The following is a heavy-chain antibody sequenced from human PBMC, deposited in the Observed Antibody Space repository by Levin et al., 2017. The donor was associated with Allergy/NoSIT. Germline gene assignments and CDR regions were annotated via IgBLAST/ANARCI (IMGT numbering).Heavy chain of an antibody. J-gene: IGHJ5*02. Sequence: SGPTLVKPTQTLTLTCTFSGFSLSTSGMGVGWIRQPPGKALEWLALIYWSDDTRYSPSLKSRLTITKDTSKNQVVLTMTNMDPVDTATYYCALHLMDSSSWPRGWFDPWGQGTPVTVSS. CDR1: GFSLSTSGMG. CDR2: IYWSDDT. V-gene: IGHV2-5*01. CDR3: ALHLMDSSSWPRGWFDP. D-gene: IGHD6-13*01.